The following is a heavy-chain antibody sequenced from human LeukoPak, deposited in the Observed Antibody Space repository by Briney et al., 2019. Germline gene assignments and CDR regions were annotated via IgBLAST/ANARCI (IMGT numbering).Heavy chain of an antibody. Sequence: ASVKVSCKASGYTFTGYYMHWVRQAPGQGLEWMGWINPNSGGTNYAQKFQGRVTMTRDTSISTAYMELSRLRSDDTAVYHCAKAFYSSGWYYFDYWGQGTLVTVSS. D-gene: IGHD6-19*01. J-gene: IGHJ4*02. CDR1: GYTFTGYY. V-gene: IGHV1-2*02. CDR2: INPNSGGT. CDR3: AKAFYSSGWYYFDY.